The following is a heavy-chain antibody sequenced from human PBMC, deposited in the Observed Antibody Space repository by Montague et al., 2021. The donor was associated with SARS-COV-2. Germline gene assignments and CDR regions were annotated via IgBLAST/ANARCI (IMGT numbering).Heavy chain of an antibody. D-gene: IGHD4-17*01. CDR2: IRQDGSDK. Sequence: SLRLSCAASGFTISSFWMSWVRQAPGKRLEWVANIRQDGSDKYYVDSVRGRFTISRDNAKNSLYLQMSSLRAEDTGVYYCTRDRDYGDYLNWFNPWGQGTLVTVSS. CDR3: TRDRDYGDYLNWFNP. V-gene: IGHV3-7*01. J-gene: IGHJ5*02. CDR1: GFTISSFW.